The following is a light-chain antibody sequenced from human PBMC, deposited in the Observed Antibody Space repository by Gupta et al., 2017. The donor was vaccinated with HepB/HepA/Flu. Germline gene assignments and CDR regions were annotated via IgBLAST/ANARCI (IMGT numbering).Light chain of an antibody. J-gene: IGKJ1*01. Sequence: DIQMTQSPSSLSASVGDRVTITCRASQSISSYLNWYQHKPGKAPKLLIYGASSLQSGVPSRFSGSGSGTDFTLTISSLQPEDFATYYCQHSYSTPWTFGQGTKVEIK. CDR2: GAS. CDR3: QHSYSTPWT. V-gene: IGKV1-39*01. CDR1: QSISSY.